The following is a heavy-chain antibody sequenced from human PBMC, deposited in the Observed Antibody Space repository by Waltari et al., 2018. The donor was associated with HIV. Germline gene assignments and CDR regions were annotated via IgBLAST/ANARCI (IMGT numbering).Heavy chain of an antibody. CDR2: IYYTGRT. CDR1: GGSFNSYH. CDR3: ARALFGVGSNWFDP. V-gene: IGHV4-59*01. J-gene: IGHJ5*02. Sequence: QVQLQESGPGLVKPSETLSLTCSVSGGSFNSYHWSWIRQPPGKGLAWIGYIYYTGRTNSNPSLKSRVTISVDTSKNQFSLRLSSVTAADTAVYYCARALFGVGSNWFDPWGQGTLVTVSS. D-gene: IGHD3-3*01.